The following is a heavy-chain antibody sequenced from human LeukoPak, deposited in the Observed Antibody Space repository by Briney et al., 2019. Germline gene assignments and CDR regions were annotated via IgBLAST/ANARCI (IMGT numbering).Heavy chain of an antibody. CDR1: GFTFTNYA. Sequence: PGGSLRLSCAASGFTFTNYAVIWVPHAPGEGLEWVSSFRGGGGNIYHADSVNGRFSISRDNSKTTMFLQMNSLRAEDTAVYFCATSPYHYGTGSEYYFDYWGQGTLVTVSS. CDR3: ATSPYHYGTGSEYYFDY. J-gene: IGHJ4*02. V-gene: IGHV3-23*01. CDR2: FRGGGGNI. D-gene: IGHD3-10*01.